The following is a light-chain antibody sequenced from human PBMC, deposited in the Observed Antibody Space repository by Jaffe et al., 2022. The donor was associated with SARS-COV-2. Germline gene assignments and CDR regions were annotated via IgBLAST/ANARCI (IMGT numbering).Light chain of an antibody. Sequence: DIQLTQSPSFLSASVGDRVTITCRASQGISSYLAWYQQKPGKAPMLLIYAASTLQSGVPSRFSGSGSGTEFTLTIGSLQPEDLATYYCQQLNSYPITFGQGTRLEIK. CDR2: AAS. J-gene: IGKJ5*01. V-gene: IGKV1-9*01. CDR3: QQLNSYPIT. CDR1: QGISSY.